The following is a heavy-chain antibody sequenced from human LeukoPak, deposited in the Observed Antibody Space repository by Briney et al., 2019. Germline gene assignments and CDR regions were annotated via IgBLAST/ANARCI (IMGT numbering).Heavy chain of an antibody. CDR3: ARGPDYYGSGTDAFDI. J-gene: IGHJ3*02. Sequence: SGTLSLTWAVSGGSIGSSNWWSWVRQPPGKGLEWIGEIYHSGSTNYNPSLKSRVTISVDKSKNQFSLKLSSVTAADTAVYYCARGPDYYGSGTDAFDIWGQGTMVTVSS. D-gene: IGHD3-10*01. V-gene: IGHV4-4*02. CDR2: IYHSGST. CDR1: GGSIGSSNW.